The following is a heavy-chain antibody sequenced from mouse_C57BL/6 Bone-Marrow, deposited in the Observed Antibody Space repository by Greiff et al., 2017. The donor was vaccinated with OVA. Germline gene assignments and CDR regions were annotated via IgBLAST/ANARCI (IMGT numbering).Heavy chain of an antibody. Sequence: LFASGLFLVKPGGSLKLSCAASGFTFSDYGMHWVRQAPEKGLEWVAYISSGSSTIYYADTVKGRFTISRDNAKNTLFLQMTSLRSEDTAMYYCARPGLAWFAYWGQGTLVTVSA. CDR2: ISSGSSTI. D-gene: IGHD3-1*01. CDR3: ARPGLAWFAY. CDR1: GFTFSDYG. V-gene: IGHV5-17*01. J-gene: IGHJ3*01.